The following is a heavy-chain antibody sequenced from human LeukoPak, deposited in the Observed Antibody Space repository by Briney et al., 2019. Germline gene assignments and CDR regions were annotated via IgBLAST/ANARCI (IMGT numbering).Heavy chain of an antibody. V-gene: IGHV3-23*01. CDR3: LKGDIEVVTAVWAD. D-gene: IGHD2-21*02. Sequence: PGGSLILSCTASGFTFMNFAMSWVRQAPGMGLEWVSAITASGATTYYSDSVTGRFSISRDNSGSTPYLAMSPVRVEDTAIYYCLKGDIEVVTAVWADWGQGILVTVSS. CDR1: GFTFMNFA. J-gene: IGHJ4*02. CDR2: ITASGATT.